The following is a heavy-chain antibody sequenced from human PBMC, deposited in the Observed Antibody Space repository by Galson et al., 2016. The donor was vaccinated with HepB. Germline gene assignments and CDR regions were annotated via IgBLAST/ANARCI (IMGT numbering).Heavy chain of an antibody. Sequence: SLRLSCAASGFVFSNFGLSWVRQAPGKGLEWVASISTRRTTSYSDSVQGRFTISGDNSNNTLYLQMNGLRAEDTAVYYCAKERLVRRIFDHWGQGTLLTVSS. CDR2: ISTRRTT. CDR1: GFVFSNFG. J-gene: IGHJ4*02. V-gene: IGHV3-23*01. CDR3: AKERLVRRIFDH. D-gene: IGHD1-1*01.